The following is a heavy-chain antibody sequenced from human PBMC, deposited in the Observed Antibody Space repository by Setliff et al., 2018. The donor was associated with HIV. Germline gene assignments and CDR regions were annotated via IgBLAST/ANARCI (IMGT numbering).Heavy chain of an antibody. V-gene: IGHV3-48*03. Sequence: QAGGSLRLSCAASGFTFSSFDMNWVRQAPGKGLDWVSYMSGSGTTIYYADSVKGRFTISRDNAKNSLYLQMDSLRAEDTAVYYCARGGSYYYDTSGFLDYWGPGTLVTVSS. CDR2: MSGSGTTI. J-gene: IGHJ4*02. D-gene: IGHD3-22*01. CDR1: GFTFSSFD. CDR3: ARGGSYYYDTSGFLDY.